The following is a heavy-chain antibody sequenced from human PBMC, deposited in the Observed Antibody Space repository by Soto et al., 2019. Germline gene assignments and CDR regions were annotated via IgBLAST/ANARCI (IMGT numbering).Heavy chain of an antibody. V-gene: IGHV1-18*01. Sequence: GASVKVSCKASGYTFTSYGISWVRQAPGQGLEWMGWISAYNGNTNYAQKLQGRVTMTTDTSTSTAYMELRSLRSDDTAVYYCARDQEYYYDSSGYYPWLYGMDVWGQGTTVTVSS. CDR2: ISAYNGNT. J-gene: IGHJ6*02. CDR1: GYTFTSYG. CDR3: ARDQEYYYDSSGYYPWLYGMDV. D-gene: IGHD3-22*01.